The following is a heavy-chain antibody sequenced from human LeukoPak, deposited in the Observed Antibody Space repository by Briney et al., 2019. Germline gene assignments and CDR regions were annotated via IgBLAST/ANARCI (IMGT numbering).Heavy chain of an antibody. D-gene: IGHD1-26*01. CDR3: ARDQWELPMGLGYNWFDP. CDR2: IKQDGSEK. CDR1: GFTFSSYW. V-gene: IGHV3-7*01. Sequence: QSGGSLRLSCAASGFTFSSYWMSWVRQAPGKGLEWVANIKQDGSEKYYVDSVKGRFTISRDNAKNSLYLQMNSLRAEDTAVYYCARDQWELPMGLGYNWFDPWGQGTLVTVSS. J-gene: IGHJ5*02.